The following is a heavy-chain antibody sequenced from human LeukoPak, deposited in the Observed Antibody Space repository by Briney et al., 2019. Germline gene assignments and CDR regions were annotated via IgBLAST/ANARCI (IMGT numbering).Heavy chain of an antibody. D-gene: IGHD3-10*01. J-gene: IGHJ5*02. CDR2: IYTSGST. CDR1: GVSISSYY. Sequence: PSETLSLTCTVSGVSISSYYWSWIRQPAGKGLEWIGRIYTSGSTDYNPSLKSRVTMSVDTSNNQFSLKLSSVTAADTAVYYRARDSGTTGEVKFDPWGQGTLVTVSS. V-gene: IGHV4-4*07. CDR3: ARDSGTTGEVKFDP.